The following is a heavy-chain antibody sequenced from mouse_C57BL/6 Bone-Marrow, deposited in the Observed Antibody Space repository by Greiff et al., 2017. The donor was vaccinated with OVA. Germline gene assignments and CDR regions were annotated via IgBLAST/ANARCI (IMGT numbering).Heavy chain of an antibody. D-gene: IGHD2-10*02. V-gene: IGHV1-81*01. J-gene: IGHJ2*01. Sequence: VNLVESGAELARPGASVKLSCKASGYTFTSYGISWVKQRTGQGLEWIGEIYPRSGNTYYNEKFKGKATLTAVKSSSTAYMELRSLTSEDSAVYFCARVWLMDFDYWGQGTTLTVSS. CDR2: IYPRSGNT. CDR3: ARVWLMDFDY. CDR1: GYTFTSYG.